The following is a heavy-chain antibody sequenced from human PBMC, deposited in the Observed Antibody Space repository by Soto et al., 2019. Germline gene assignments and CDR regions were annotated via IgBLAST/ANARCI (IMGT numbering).Heavy chain of an antibody. D-gene: IGHD6-19*01. J-gene: IGHJ2*01. CDR1: GYSLSNYD. Sequence: XYVKVSVAAAGYSLSNYDSNWVRQGAGQGPEWMAWMNPHSGNTGYAQKFRGRVTVARNTSTSTVYMDLTRLTSDDTAVYFCVRYVGSAARYFDLWGRGTLVTVSS. CDR3: VRYVGSAARYFDL. CDR2: MNPHSGNT. V-gene: IGHV1-8*01.